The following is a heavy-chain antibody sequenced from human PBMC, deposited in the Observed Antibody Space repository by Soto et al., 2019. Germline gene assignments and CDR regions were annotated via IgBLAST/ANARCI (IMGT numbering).Heavy chain of an antibody. Sequence: GGSLRLSCAASGFTVSSNYMSWVRQAPGKGLEWVSVIYSGGSTYYADSVKGRFNISRDNSKNTLYLQMNSLRAEDTAVYYCARSSLGLYGSGKTFFDYWGQGTLVTVSS. CDR1: GFTVSSNY. CDR3: ARSSLGLYGSGKTFFDY. D-gene: IGHD3-10*01. V-gene: IGHV3-66*01. J-gene: IGHJ4*02. CDR2: IYSGGST.